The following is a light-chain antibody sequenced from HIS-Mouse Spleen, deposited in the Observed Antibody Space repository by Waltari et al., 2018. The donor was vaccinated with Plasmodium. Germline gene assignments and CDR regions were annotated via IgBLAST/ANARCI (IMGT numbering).Light chain of an antibody. Sequence: SYVLTQPPSVSVAPGKTARITCGGNNIGSKSVHWYQQKPGKAPVLVVYDDSDRPSGSRERFSGSNSGNTATLTISRVEAGDEADYYCQVWDSSSDHVVFGGGTKLTVL. J-gene: IGLJ2*01. V-gene: IGLV3-21*03. CDR3: QVWDSSSDHVV. CDR1: NIGSKS. CDR2: DDS.